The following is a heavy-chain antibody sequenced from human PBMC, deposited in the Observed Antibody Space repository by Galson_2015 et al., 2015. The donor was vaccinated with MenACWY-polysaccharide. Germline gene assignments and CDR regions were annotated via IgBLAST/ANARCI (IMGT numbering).Heavy chain of an antibody. Sequence: SLRLSCAASGFTFSNYWMHWVSHSPGKGLVWVARIKTDGSITSYADSVKGRFTISRDNAKNTLYLQVNSLTVEDTAVYYCTRDFGSGSFGDYWGQGTLVTVSS. J-gene: IGHJ4*02. CDR2: IKTDGSIT. D-gene: IGHD1-26*01. CDR3: TRDFGSGSFGDY. V-gene: IGHV3-74*01. CDR1: GFTFSNYW.